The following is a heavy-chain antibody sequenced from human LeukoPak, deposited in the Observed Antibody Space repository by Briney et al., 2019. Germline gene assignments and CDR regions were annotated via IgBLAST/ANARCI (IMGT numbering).Heavy chain of an antibody. D-gene: IGHD4-17*01. CDR2: INWNGGST. V-gene: IGHV3-20*04. Sequence: WSGGSLRLSCAASGFTFDDYGMGWVRQAPGKGLEWVSGINWNGGSTDYADSVKGRFTISRDNAKNSLYLQMNSLRAEDTALYYCARGTVTTLLTVFYYYMDVWGKGTTVTVSS. J-gene: IGHJ6*03. CDR3: ARGTVTTLLTVFYYYMDV. CDR1: GFTFDDYG.